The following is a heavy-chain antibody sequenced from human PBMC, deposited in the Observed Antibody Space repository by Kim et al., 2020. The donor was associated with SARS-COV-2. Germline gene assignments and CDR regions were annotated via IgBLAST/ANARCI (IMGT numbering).Heavy chain of an antibody. CDR3: ARAPLDSSSWYKEYYYYYYCMDD. D-gene: IGHD6-13*01. V-gene: IGHV1-69*13. CDR2: IIPIFGTA. J-gene: IGHJ6*02. CDR1: GGTFSSYA. Sequence: SVKVSCKASGGTFSSYAISWVRQAPGQGLEWMGGIIPIFGTANYAQKFQGRVTITADESTSTAYMELSSLRSEDTAVYYCARAPLDSSSWYKEYYYYYYCMDDWGHGTSVTVSS.